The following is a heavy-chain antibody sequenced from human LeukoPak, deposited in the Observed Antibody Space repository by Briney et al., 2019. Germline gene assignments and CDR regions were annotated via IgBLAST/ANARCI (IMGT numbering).Heavy chain of an antibody. J-gene: IGHJ4*02. CDR3: VRDLGIAVAPGY. CDR2: SWYDGSEE. D-gene: IGHD6-19*01. Sequence: GGSLRLSCAASGFTFSDYGMHWVRQAPGKGLEWVAVSWYDGSEEYYADSVEGRFTVSRDNAKNTLHLRMNSLRAEDTAVYYCVRDLGIAVAPGYWGQGTLVTVSS. V-gene: IGHV3-33*01. CDR1: GFTFSDYG.